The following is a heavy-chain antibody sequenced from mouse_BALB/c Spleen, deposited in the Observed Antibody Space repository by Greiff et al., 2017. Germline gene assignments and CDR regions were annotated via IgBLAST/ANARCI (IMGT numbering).Heavy chain of an antibody. CDR2: ISSGGGST. Sequence: EVQVVESGGGLVKPGGSLKLSCAASGFAFSSYDMSWVRQTPEKRLEWVAYISSGGGSTYYPDTVKGRFTISRDNAKNTLYLQMSSLKSEDTAMYYCARQNGNYDAMDDWGQGTSVTVSS. V-gene: IGHV5-12-1*01. D-gene: IGHD2-1*01. J-gene: IGHJ4*01. CDR1: GFAFSSYD. CDR3: ARQNGNYDAMDD.